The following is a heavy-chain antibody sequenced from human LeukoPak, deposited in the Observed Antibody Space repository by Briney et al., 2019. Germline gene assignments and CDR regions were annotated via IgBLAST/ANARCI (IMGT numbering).Heavy chain of an antibody. J-gene: IGHJ3*02. CDR1: GFTFSSYA. CDR2: VSGSGGST. CDR3: AKAGYVVVAAHHHDAFDI. Sequence: GGSLRLSCAASGFTFSSYAMSWVRQAPGKGLEWVSAVSGSGGSTYYADSVKGRFTISRDNSKNTLYLQMNSLRAEDTAVYYCAKAGYVVVAAHHHDAFDIWGQGTLVTVSS. V-gene: IGHV3-23*01. D-gene: IGHD2-15*01.